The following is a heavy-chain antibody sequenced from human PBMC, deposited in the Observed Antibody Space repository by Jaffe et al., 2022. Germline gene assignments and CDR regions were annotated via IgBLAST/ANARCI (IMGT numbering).Heavy chain of an antibody. CDR2: INPSGTA. V-gene: IGHV4-61*02. CDR1: GASINSGNYY. D-gene: IGHD6-19*01. J-gene: IGHJ4*02. Sequence: QVQLQESGPGLVKPSQTLSLTCTVSGASINSGNYYWTWIRQPAGKGMEWVGHINPSGTANYNPSLEGRVTISLDKSKNHFSLKLGSVTAADTAVYFCARERISGWYTDYLDSWGQGTLVTVSS. CDR3: ARERISGWYTDYLDS.